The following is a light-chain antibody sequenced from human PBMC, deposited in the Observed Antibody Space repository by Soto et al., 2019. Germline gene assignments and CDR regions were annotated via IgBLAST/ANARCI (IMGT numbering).Light chain of an antibody. CDR3: QQRSDWTLT. Sequence: EIVLTQSPATLSLSPAERATLSCRASQSVTSYLAWYQQKPGQAPRLLIYDVSNRASGIPARFSGSGSETDFTLTISSLEPEDFAVYECQQRSDWTLTFGQGTRLEIK. J-gene: IGKJ5*01. CDR2: DVS. V-gene: IGKV3-11*01. CDR1: QSVTSY.